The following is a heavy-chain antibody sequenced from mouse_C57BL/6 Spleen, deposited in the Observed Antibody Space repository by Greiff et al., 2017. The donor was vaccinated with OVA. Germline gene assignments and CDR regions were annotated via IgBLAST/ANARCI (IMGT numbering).Heavy chain of an antibody. CDR2: INPCNGGT. V-gene: IGHV1-53*01. Sequence: QVQLQQSGPELVKPGASVKISCKASGYPFTRYSMHWVEQRHGQSLEWIGNINPCNGGTNYNEKFKSKATLTVDKSSSTAYMQLSSLTSEDSAVYYCARFIPDYWGQGTTLTVSS. D-gene: IGHD1-1*01. CDR3: ARFIPDY. CDR1: GYPFTRYS. J-gene: IGHJ2*01.